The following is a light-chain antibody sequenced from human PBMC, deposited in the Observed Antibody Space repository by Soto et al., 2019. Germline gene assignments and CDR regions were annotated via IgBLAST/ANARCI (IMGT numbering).Light chain of an antibody. J-gene: IGKJ2*01. Sequence: HMTQSPSSLSASVGDRVTITCRASQRITTYLNWYQQKPGKAPKLLISTAATLQGGVPSRFSGSGSGTDFTLTITTLQPEDFATYFCQQSYSTPYTFGQGTKLEIK. V-gene: IGKV1-39*01. CDR3: QQSYSTPYT. CDR2: TAA. CDR1: QRITTY.